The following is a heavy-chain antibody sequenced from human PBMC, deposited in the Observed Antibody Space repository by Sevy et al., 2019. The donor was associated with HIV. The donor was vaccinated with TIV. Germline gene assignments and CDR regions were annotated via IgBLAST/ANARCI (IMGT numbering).Heavy chain of an antibody. J-gene: IGHJ6*03. D-gene: IGHD2-15*01. CDR1: GGTFSSYA. CDR2: IIPIFGTA. V-gene: IGHV1-69*06. CDR3: ARDGLNCSGGSCYSALYYMDV. Sequence: ASVKVSCKASGGTFSSYAISWVRQAPGQGLEWMGGIIPIFGTANYAQKFQGRVTITADKSTSTAYMELSSLRSEDTAVYYCARDGLNCSGGSCYSALYYMDVWGKGTTVTVSS.